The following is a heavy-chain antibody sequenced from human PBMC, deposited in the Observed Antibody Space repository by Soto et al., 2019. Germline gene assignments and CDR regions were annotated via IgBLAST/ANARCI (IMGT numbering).Heavy chain of an antibody. Sequence: GGSLRLSCEASGFTISGCSMNWVRQAPGKGLELLAYITIRIGITVYADSVRGRFTISADNAENSVFLQMNSLRDEDTAVYFCVRDRDIYRDMVHADLWGQGTLVTVSS. CDR2: ITIRIGIT. CDR3: VRDRDIYRDMVHADL. V-gene: IGHV3-48*02. J-gene: IGHJ4*01. CDR1: GFTISGCS. D-gene: IGHD5-18*01.